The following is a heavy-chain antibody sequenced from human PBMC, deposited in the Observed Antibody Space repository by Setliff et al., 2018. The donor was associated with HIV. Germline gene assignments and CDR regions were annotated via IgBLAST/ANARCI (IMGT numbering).Heavy chain of an antibody. V-gene: IGHV4-31*03. J-gene: IGHJ3*02. D-gene: IGHD3-10*01. CDR1: GGSINSGGYY. CDR3: ARESMLRGLRHAVDI. CDR2: IYYIGGA. Sequence: KPSEILSLTCTVSGGSINSGGYYWTWVRQHPGKGLQWIGYIYYIGGAYYNPSLKSRVTISLDTSKNHFSLNLSSVTAADTAVYYCARESMLRGLRHAVDIWGQGTMVTVSS.